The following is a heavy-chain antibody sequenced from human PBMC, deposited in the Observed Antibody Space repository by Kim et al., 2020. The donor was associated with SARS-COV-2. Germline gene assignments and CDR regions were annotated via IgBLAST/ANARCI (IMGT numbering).Heavy chain of an antibody. CDR1: GGSISSYY. J-gene: IGHJ6*02. CDR2: IYYSGST. V-gene: IGHV4-59*01. Sequence: SETLSLTCTVSGGSISSYYWSWIRQPPGKGLEWIGYIYYSGSTNYNPSLKSRVTISVDTSKNQFSLKLSSVTAADTAVYYCARDRWIAVAGGAVLGYYYGMDVSGQGTTVTVSS. CDR3: ARDRWIAVAGGAVLGYYYGMDV. D-gene: IGHD6-19*01.